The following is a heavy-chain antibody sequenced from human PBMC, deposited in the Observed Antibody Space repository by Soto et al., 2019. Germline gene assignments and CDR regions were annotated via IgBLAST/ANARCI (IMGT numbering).Heavy chain of an antibody. J-gene: IGHJ4*02. Sequence: GGSLRLSCAASGFTFSSYGMHWVRQAPGKGLEWVAVISYDGSNKDYADSVEGRFTISRDNSKSTLFLEMNSLRADDTAMYFCARSLFMVAPDNEPFDYWGQGTLVTVSS. CDR1: GFTFSSYG. D-gene: IGHD5-12*01. CDR2: ISYDGSNK. V-gene: IGHV3-30*03. CDR3: ARSLFMVAPDNEPFDY.